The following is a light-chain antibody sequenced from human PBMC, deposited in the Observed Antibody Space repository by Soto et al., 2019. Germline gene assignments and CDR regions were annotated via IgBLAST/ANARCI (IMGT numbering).Light chain of an antibody. CDR3: LQDYGDSWT. Sequence: DIQMTQSPSSLSASAGDRVTITCRASQSISSYLNWYQQKPGKAPKLLIYAASNLYTGVPSRFSGSRSGTEFTLTISSLQPEDFASYYCLQDYGDSWTFGQGTKVDIK. J-gene: IGKJ1*01. CDR1: QSISSY. CDR2: AAS. V-gene: IGKV1-39*01.